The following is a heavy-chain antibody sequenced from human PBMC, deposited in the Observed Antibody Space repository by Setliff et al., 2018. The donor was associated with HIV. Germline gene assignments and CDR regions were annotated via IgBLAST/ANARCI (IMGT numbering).Heavy chain of an antibody. CDR1: GFTFSTYG. D-gene: IGHD3-3*01. J-gene: IGHJ6*03. CDR2: ISSSSRTI. Sequence: PGGSLRLSCAASGFTFSTYGMNWVRQAPGKGLEWVSYISSSSRTIYYADSVKGRFPISRDNPKDSLYLQMNSLRAVDTAVYYCARASPLEWLLSDYYHYMDVWGKGTTVTVSS. V-gene: IGHV3-48*01. CDR3: ARASPLEWLLSDYYHYMDV.